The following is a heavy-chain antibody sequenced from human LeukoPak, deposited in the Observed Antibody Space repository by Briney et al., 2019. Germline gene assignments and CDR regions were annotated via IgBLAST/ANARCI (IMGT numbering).Heavy chain of an antibody. Sequence: GGSLRLSCAASGFSVSDYYMSWVRQAPGKGLEWVSYISSTSTYTNYADSVKGRFTISRDNAKNSLYLQMNSLRAEDTAVYYCAKEFCSGVSCNLDYWGQGTLVTVSS. D-gene: IGHD2-15*01. V-gene: IGHV3-11*05. J-gene: IGHJ4*02. CDR3: AKEFCSGVSCNLDY. CDR2: ISSTSTYT. CDR1: GFSVSDYY.